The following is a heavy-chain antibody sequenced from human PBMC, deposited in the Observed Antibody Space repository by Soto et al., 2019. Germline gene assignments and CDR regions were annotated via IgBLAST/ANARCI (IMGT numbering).Heavy chain of an antibody. V-gene: IGHV1-2*04. J-gene: IGHJ6*03. D-gene: IGHD2-15*01. CDR3: ARARRYCSGGSCSSFGVYYYYYMDV. CDR2: INPNSGGT. CDR1: GYTFTGYY. Sequence: ASVKVSCKASGYTFTGYYMHWVRQAPGQGLEWMGWINPNSGGTNYAQKFQGWVTMTRDTSISTAYVELSRLRSDDTAVYYCARARRYCSGGSCSSFGVYYYYYMDVWGKGTTVTVSS.